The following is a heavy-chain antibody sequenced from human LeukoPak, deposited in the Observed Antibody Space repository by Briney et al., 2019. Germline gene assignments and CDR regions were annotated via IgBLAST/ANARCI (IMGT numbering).Heavy chain of an antibody. D-gene: IGHD3-10*01. J-gene: IGHJ4*02. V-gene: IGHV3-20*04. CDR1: GFTFDDYG. CDR2: INWNGGST. Sequence: PGGSLRLSCQASGFTFDDYGMTWVRQAPGKGLEWASGINWNGGSTGYADSVKGRFTISRDNAKNSLYVQMNSLRAEDTALYYCARGDYYGSGSSGGDYWGQGTLVTVSS. CDR3: ARGDYYGSGSSGGDY.